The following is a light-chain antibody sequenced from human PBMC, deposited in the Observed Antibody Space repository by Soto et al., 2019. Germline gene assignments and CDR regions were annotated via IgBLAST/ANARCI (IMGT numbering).Light chain of an antibody. CDR2: GAS. CDR3: QQYASSPLT. CDR1: QSIGRNF. V-gene: IGKV3-20*01. Sequence: EIVLTQSPGTLSLSPGERATLSSRASQSIGRNFLAWYQQKPGQAPRLLIHGASSRATGIPDRFSGSASGTDFILTISRLEPEDFAVYYCQQYASSPLTFGGGTRVEIK. J-gene: IGKJ4*01.